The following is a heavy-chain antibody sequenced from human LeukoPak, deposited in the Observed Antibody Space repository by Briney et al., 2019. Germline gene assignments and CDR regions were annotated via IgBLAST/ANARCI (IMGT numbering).Heavy chain of an antibody. Sequence: GASVKVSCKASGYTFTDYYMHWVRQAPGQGLEWMGWINPNSGGTNYAQKFQGRVTMTRDTSISTAYMELSRLRSDDTAVYYCARNVVVPAAILPFDYWGQGTLVTVSS. CDR1: GYTFTDYY. CDR2: INPNSGGT. J-gene: IGHJ4*02. CDR3: ARNVVVPAAILPFDY. D-gene: IGHD2-2*01. V-gene: IGHV1-2*02.